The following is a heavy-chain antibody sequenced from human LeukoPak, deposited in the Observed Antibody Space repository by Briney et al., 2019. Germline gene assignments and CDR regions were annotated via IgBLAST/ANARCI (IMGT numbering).Heavy chain of an antibody. Sequence: GGSLRLSCAASGFTFSSSWMSWVRQAPGKGLEWVANIKEDGSEKYYVDSVKGRFTVSRDNAKNSLYLQMNSLRAEDTAVYYCATAGEKNSFDPWGQGTLVTVSS. D-gene: IGHD4-23*01. CDR1: GFTFSSSW. J-gene: IGHJ5*02. CDR3: ATAGEKNSFDP. V-gene: IGHV3-7*01. CDR2: IKEDGSEK.